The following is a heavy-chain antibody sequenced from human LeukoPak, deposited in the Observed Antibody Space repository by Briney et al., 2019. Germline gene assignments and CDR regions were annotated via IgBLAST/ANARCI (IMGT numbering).Heavy chain of an antibody. Sequence: PSETLSLTCTVSGGSISSGGYYWSWIRQHPGKGLEWIGYIYYSGSTNYNPSLKSRVTISVDTSKDQFSLKLSSVTAADTAVYYCARGWFGEFNFDYWGQGTLATVS. CDR3: ARGWFGEFNFDY. CDR1: GGSISSGGYY. V-gene: IGHV4-31*03. D-gene: IGHD3-10*01. J-gene: IGHJ4*02. CDR2: IYYSGST.